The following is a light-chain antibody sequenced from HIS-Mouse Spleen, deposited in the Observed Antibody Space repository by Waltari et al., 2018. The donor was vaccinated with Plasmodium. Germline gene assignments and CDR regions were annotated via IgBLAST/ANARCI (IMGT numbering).Light chain of an antibody. V-gene: IGLV2-14*01. CDR3: SSYTSSSTPWV. CDR1: SSDVGGYNY. CDR2: EVS. Sequence: QSALTQPASVSGSPGQSITISCTGTSSDVGGYNYVSWYQQHPGKATKLMIYEVSNRPSGFSKRFSGSKSGNTASLTISGLQAEDEADYYCSSYTSSSTPWVFGGGTKLTVL. J-gene: IGLJ3*02.